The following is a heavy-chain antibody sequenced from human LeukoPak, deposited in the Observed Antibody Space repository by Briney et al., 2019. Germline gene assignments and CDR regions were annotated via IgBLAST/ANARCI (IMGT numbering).Heavy chain of an antibody. D-gene: IGHD3-10*01. V-gene: IGHV3-7*03. CDR1: GFTFSTYW. CDR3: LGYHGSGSCLAPDY. Sequence: PGGSLRLSCAASGFTFSTYWMTWVRQAPGKGLEWVANIKQDGSEKYYVDSVKGRFTISRDNAKNSLYLQMNSLRAEDTAVYYCLGYHGSGSCLAPDYWGQGTLVTVAS. J-gene: IGHJ4*02. CDR2: IKQDGSEK.